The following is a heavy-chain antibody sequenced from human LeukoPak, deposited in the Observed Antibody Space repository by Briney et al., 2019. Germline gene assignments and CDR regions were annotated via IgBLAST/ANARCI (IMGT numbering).Heavy chain of an antibody. CDR2: ISGSGGST. J-gene: IGHJ4*02. CDR3: AKAMYYYDSSGCSY. Sequence: PGGSLRLSCAASGFTFSSYAMSWVRQAPGKGLEWVSAISGSGGSTYYADSVKGRFTISRDNSKNTLYLQMNSLRAEDTAVYYCAKAMYYYDSSGCSYWGQGTLVTVSS. D-gene: IGHD3-22*01. V-gene: IGHV3-23*01. CDR1: GFTFSSYA.